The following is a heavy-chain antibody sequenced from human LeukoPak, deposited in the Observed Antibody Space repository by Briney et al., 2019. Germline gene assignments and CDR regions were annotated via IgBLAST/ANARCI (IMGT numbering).Heavy chain of an antibody. V-gene: IGHV1-2*02. J-gene: IGHJ5*02. CDR3: ARDPLPSGYSSGRRQYNWFDP. D-gene: IGHD6-19*01. Sequence: ASVKVSCKASGYTFTGYYIHWVRQAPGQGLEWMGWINPNSGGTNYAQKFQGRVTMTRDTSISTAYMELSRLRSDDTAVYYCARDPLPSGYSSGRRQYNWFDPWGQGTLVTVSS. CDR2: INPNSGGT. CDR1: GYTFTGYY.